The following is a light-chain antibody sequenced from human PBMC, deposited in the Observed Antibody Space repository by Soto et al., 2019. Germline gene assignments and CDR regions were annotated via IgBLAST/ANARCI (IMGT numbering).Light chain of an antibody. CDR3: QLSPILLWT. CDR1: QTIINW. CDR2: KAS. Sequence: IEMTQTTSTLSASVGDRVTITCRASQTIINWLAWYQQKPGKAPKLLIYKASTLEGEVPSRFSGSGSETEFTLTINSLQPDDSTTYYCQLSPILLWT. J-gene: IGKJ1*01. V-gene: IGKV1-5*03.